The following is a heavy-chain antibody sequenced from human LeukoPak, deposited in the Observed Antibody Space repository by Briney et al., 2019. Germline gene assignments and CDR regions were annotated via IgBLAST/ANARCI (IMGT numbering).Heavy chain of an antibody. D-gene: IGHD4-17*01. J-gene: IGHJ4*02. CDR3: AKTLHYGHFGKFDS. CDR1: GFTFSNFW. CDR2: IHTDGSTT. Sequence: GGSLRLSCAASGFTFSNFWMHWVRQAPGKGLVWVSRIHTDGSTTTYADSVKGRFTISRDNAKNTLYLQMNSLRAEDTAIYYCAKTLHYGHFGKFDSWGQGTLVTVSS. V-gene: IGHV3-74*01.